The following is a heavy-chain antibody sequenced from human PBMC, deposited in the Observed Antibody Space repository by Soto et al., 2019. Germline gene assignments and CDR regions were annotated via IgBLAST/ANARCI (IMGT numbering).Heavy chain of an antibody. CDR1: GGSVSSGSYY. CDR2: MYYSGST. J-gene: IGHJ3*02. V-gene: IGHV4-61*01. CDR3: ARTRDFWSGNDAFDI. D-gene: IGHD3-3*01. Sequence: SETLSLTCTVSGGSVSSGSYYWSWIRQPPGKGLEWIGYMYYSGSTNYNPSRKSRVTISLDTSKNQFSLKLSSVTAADTAVYFCARTRDFWSGNDAFDIWGHGTMVTVSS.